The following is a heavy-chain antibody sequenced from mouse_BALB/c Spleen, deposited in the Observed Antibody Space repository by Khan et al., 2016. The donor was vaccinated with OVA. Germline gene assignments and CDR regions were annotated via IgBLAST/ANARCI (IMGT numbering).Heavy chain of an antibody. CDR1: GFSLSRYN. Sequence: QVQLKESGPGLVAPSQSLSITCTVSGFSLSRYNIHWVRQPPGKGLEWLGMIWGGGGTDYNSTLKSRLNISKDTSTSQVFLKMNSLQTDDTAMYYCDRAYYRYDGYYAMDYWGQGTSVTVSS. J-gene: IGHJ4*01. CDR2: IWGGGGT. CDR3: DRAYYRYDGYYAMDY. V-gene: IGHV2-6-4*01. D-gene: IGHD2-14*01.